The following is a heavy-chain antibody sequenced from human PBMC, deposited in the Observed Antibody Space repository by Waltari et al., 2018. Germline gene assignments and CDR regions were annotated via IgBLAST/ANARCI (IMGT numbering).Heavy chain of an antibody. V-gene: IGHV3-9*01. Sequence: EVQLVESGGGLVQPGRSLRLSCAAPGFTFEVYAMQWVRQAPGKGLEWVSSISSNGGSIGYADSVRGRFTISRDNAKSSLYLEMNSLRGEDTALYYCAKGNSAWYADYWGQGTLVTVSS. CDR3: AKGNSAWYADY. J-gene: IGHJ4*02. D-gene: IGHD6-19*01. CDR1: GFTFEVYA. CDR2: ISSNGGSI.